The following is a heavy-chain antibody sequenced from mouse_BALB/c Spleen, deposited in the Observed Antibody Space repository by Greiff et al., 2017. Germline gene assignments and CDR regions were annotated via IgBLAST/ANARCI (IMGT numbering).Heavy chain of an antibody. CDR1: GFTFSSFG. V-gene: IGHV5-17*02. J-gene: IGHJ2*01. D-gene: IGHD2-1*01. CDR3: ARSMVTSYFDY. CDR2: ISSGSSTI. Sequence: EVHLVESGGGLVQPGGSRKLSCAASGFTFSSFGMHWVRQAPEKGLEWVAYISSGSSTIYYADTVKGRFTISRDNPKNTLFLQMTSLRSEDTAMYYCARSMVTSYFDYWGQGTTLTVSS.